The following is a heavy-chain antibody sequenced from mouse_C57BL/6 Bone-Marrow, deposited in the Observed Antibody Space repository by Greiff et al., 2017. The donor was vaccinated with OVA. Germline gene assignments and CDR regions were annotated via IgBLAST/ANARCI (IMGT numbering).Heavy chain of an antibody. CDR1: GFTFTDYY. J-gene: IGHJ4*01. CDR3: ARWGITTVVARDAMDY. V-gene: IGHV7-3*01. D-gene: IGHD1-1*01. CDR2: IRNKANGYTT. Sequence: EVQLVESGGGLVQPGGSLSLSCAASGFTFTDYYMSWVRQPPGKALEWLGFIRNKANGYTTEYSASVKGRFTISRDNSQSILYLQMNALRAEDSATYYCARWGITTVVARDAMDYWGQGTSVTVSS.